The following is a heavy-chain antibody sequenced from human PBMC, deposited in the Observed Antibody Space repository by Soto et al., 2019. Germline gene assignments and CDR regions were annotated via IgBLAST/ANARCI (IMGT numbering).Heavy chain of an antibody. Sequence: QVQLVQSGAEVEKPGASVKVSCTASGYTFTNYGINWVRQAPGQGLEWLGWVSAYNGEKRYAQKVQARVIMTTDTSTTTAYMELRSLRSDDTAVYYCARGTSIPASGDYWGQGTLVTVSS. CDR2: VSAYNGEK. V-gene: IGHV1-18*01. CDR3: ARGTSIPASGDY. CDR1: GYTFTNYG. J-gene: IGHJ4*01. D-gene: IGHD6-6*01.